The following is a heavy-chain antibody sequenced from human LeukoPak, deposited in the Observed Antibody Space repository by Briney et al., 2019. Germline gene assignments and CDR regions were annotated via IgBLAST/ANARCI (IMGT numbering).Heavy chain of an antibody. Sequence: SETLSLTCTVSGGSISSSSYYWGWIRQPPGKGLEWIGSIYYSGSTYYNPSLKSRVTISVDTSKNQFSLKLSSVTAADTAVYYCARDGRAPGAFDIWGQGTMVTVSS. CDR1: GGSISSSSYY. CDR2: IYYSGST. CDR3: ARDGRAPGAFDI. V-gene: IGHV4-39*07. J-gene: IGHJ3*02.